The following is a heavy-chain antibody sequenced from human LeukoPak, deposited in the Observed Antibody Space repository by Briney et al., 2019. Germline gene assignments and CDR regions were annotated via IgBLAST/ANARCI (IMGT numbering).Heavy chain of an antibody. Sequence: SGYSXTSYWIGWVRQLPGKGLEWMEIIYPGDSDTRYSPSFQGQVTISADKSISTSYLQWSSLKASDTAMYYCARXLAAMVNPXYWGQGTLVTVSS. CDR1: GYSXTSYW. D-gene: IGHD5-18*01. CDR3: ARXLAAMVNPXY. CDR2: IYPGDSDT. V-gene: IGHV5-51*01. J-gene: IGHJ4*02.